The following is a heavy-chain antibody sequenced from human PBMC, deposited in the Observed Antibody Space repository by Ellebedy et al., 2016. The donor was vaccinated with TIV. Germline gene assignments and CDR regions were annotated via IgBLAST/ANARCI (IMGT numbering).Heavy chain of an antibody. V-gene: IGHV3-11*01. D-gene: IGHD3-10*01. CDR1: GFTFSDYY. CDR2: ISSSGSTI. J-gene: IGHJ4*02. Sequence: GGSLRLXCAASGFTFSDYYMSWIRQAPGKGLEWVSYISSSGSTIYYADSVKGRFTISRDNAKNSLYLQMNSLRAEDTAVYYCARETLLWFGELSTFKPFDYWGQGTLVTVSS. CDR3: ARETLLWFGELSTFKPFDY.